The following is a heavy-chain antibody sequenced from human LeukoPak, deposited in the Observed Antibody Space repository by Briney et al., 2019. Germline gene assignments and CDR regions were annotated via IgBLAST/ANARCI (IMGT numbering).Heavy chain of an antibody. V-gene: IGHV3-74*01. J-gene: IGHJ5*02. CDR1: GFTFSSYW. Sequence: GGSLRLSCGASGFTFSSYWMHWVRHAPGKGLVWVSRINNDGSSTSYADSVQGRFTISRDNAKNTLYLQMNSLRAEDTAVYYCARDRRGVYNWFDPWGQGTLVTVSS. D-gene: IGHD3-10*01. CDR3: ARDRRGVYNWFDP. CDR2: INNDGSST.